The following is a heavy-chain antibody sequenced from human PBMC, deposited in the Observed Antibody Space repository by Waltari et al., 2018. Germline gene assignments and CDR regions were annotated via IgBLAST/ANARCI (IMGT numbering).Heavy chain of an antibody. V-gene: IGHV3-7*01. D-gene: IGHD3-16*01. CDR2: IKQDGSEK. CDR3: ARVRWGYFDY. J-gene: IGHJ4*02. Sequence: GLEWVANIKQDGSEKYYVDSVKGRFTISRDNAKNSLYLQMNSLRAEDTAVYYCARVRWGYFDYWGQGTLVTVSS.